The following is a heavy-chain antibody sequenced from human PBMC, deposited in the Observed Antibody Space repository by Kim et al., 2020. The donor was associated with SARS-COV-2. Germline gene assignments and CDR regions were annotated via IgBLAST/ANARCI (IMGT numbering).Heavy chain of an antibody. Sequence: NDEATYAQKFEGRLTLPKESSTSTVYLDLRSLRSDDTATYYCSRLGATFDLWGQGTLVTVSS. V-gene: IGHV1-18*01. CDR3: SRLGATFDL. D-gene: IGHD3-16*01. CDR2: NDEA. J-gene: IGHJ4*02.